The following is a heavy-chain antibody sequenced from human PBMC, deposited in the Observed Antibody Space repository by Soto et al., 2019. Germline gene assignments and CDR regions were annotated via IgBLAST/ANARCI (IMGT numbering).Heavy chain of an antibody. CDR2: IKQDGSEK. D-gene: IGHD6-13*01. V-gene: IGHV3-7*01. CDR1: EFTFSSYW. CDR3: ARIASAGRGWDV. J-gene: IGHJ6*02. Sequence: EVQLVESGGGLVQPGGSLRLSCAASEFTFSSYWMSWLRQAPVKGLEWVGNIKQDGSEKNYVDFVEGRFTISRDNAENSLYLQMNSLRDEDTAVYYCARIASAGRGWDVWGQGTTVVVSS.